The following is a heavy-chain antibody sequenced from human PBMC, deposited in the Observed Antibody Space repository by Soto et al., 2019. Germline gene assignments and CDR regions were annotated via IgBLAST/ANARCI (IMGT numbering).Heavy chain of an antibody. CDR1: GGSISSSSYY. CDR3: ARRSQVGATRGLDV. Sequence: PSETLSLTCTVSGGSISSSSYYWGWIRQPPGKGLEWIGSIYYSGNTYYNPSLKSRVTISVDTSKKQYSLKLSSVTAADTAVYYCARRSQVGATRGLDVWGQGTTVTVSS. CDR2: IYYSGNT. V-gene: IGHV4-39*01. J-gene: IGHJ6*02. D-gene: IGHD1-26*01.